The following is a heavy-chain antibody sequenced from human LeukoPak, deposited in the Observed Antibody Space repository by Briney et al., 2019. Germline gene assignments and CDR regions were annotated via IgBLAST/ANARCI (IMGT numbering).Heavy chain of an antibody. CDR1: GFTFSSYE. J-gene: IGHJ4*02. CDR3: AKGAAAGTFTPNLDY. V-gene: IGHV3-48*03. CDR2: ISSSGSTI. D-gene: IGHD6-13*01. Sequence: GGSLRLSCAASGFTFSSYEMNWVRQAPGKGLEWVSYISSSGSTIYYADSVKGRFTISRDNAKNSLYLQMNSLRAEDMALYYCAKGAAAGTFTPNLDYWGQGTLVTVSS.